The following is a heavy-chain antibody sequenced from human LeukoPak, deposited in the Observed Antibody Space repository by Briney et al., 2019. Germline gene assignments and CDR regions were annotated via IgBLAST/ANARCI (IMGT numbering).Heavy chain of an antibody. CDR3: ARNLVYDYGNFDY. CDR2: IYTSGST. CDR1: GGSISSGSYY. V-gene: IGHV4-61*02. D-gene: IGHD4-17*01. Sequence: SQTLSLTCTVSGGSISSGSYYWSWIRQPAGKGLEWIGRIYTSGSTNYNPSLKSRVTISVDTSKNQFSLKLSSVTAADTAVYYCARNLVYDYGNFDYWGQGTLVTVSS. J-gene: IGHJ4*02.